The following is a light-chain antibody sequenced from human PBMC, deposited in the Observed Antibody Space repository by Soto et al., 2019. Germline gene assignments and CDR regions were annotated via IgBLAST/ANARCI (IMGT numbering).Light chain of an antibody. CDR3: QQYGGSPIT. CDR1: QSVSSSY. Sequence: ESVLTQSPGTLSLSPGERATLSCRASQSVSSSYLAWYQQKPGQAPRLLISGASSRATGIPDRFSGSGSGTDFTLTISRLEPEDFALYYCQQYGGSPITFGQGTRLEIK. J-gene: IGKJ5*01. V-gene: IGKV3-20*01. CDR2: GAS.